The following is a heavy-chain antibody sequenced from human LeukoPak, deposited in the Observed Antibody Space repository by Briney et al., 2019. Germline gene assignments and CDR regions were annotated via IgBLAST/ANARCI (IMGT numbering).Heavy chain of an antibody. CDR2: INPNSGGT. Sequence: AXXKVSCKASGYTFTGYYVHWVRQAPGQGLEWMGRINPNSGGTNYAQKFQGRVTMTRDTSISTAYMELSRLRSDDTAVYYCATYCSSTSCPNWFDPWGQGTLVTVSS. CDR3: ATYCSSTSCPNWFDP. V-gene: IGHV1-2*06. J-gene: IGHJ5*02. D-gene: IGHD2-2*01. CDR1: GYTFTGYY.